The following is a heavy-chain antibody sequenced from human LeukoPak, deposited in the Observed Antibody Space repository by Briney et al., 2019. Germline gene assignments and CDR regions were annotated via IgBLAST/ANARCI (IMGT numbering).Heavy chain of an antibody. Sequence: SETLSLTCTVSGGSISSYYWSWIRQPPGKGLEWIGYIYYRWSTNYNPSLKSRVTISVDTSKNQFSLKQSSVTAADTAVYYCARADAGLLYAFDIWGQGTMVTVSP. V-gene: IGHV4-59*01. J-gene: IGHJ3*02. CDR2: IYYRWST. D-gene: IGHD2-21*02. CDR3: ARADAGLLYAFDI. CDR1: GGSISSYY.